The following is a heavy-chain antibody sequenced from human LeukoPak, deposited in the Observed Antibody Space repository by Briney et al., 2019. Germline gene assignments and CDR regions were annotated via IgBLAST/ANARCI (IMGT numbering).Heavy chain of an antibody. CDR2: IKQDGTEK. D-gene: IGHD3-10*01. CDR3: YGESYLFDY. V-gene: IGHV3-7*01. Sequence: PGGSLRLSCAACGFTFTNYWMSWVRQAPGEGLEWVANIKQDGTEKNYVDSVKGRFTYSRDNAKNSLYLQMDSLRAEDTAVYYCYGESYLFDYWGQGTLVTVSS. J-gene: IGHJ4*02. CDR1: GFTFTNYW.